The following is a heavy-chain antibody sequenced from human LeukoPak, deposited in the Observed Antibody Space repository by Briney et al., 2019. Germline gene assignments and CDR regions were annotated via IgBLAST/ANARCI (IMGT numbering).Heavy chain of an antibody. V-gene: IGHV4-59*13. D-gene: IGHD1-26*01. CDR2: IYYSGTT. CDR1: GGSISSYY. Sequence: SETLSLTCTVSGGSISSYYWSWIRQPPGKGLEWIGYIYYSGTTNYNSSLKSRVTISVDTSKHQFSLKLTSVTAADTAVYYCAREGVGATDDAFGIWGQGIVVTVSS. J-gene: IGHJ3*02. CDR3: AREGVGATDDAFGI.